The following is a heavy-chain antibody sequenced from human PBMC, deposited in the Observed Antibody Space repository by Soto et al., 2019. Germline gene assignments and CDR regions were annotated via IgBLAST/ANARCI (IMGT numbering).Heavy chain of an antibody. D-gene: IGHD3-10*01. CDR2: IYYSGST. V-gene: IGHV4-39*01. CDR1: GGSISSRTYY. CDR3: ARQHYYGSGSVPHY. Sequence: SETLSLTCTFSGGSISSRTYYWGWIRQPPGKGLEWIGSIYYSGSTYYNPSLKSRVTISVDTSKNQFSLKLSSVTAADTAVYYCARQHYYGSGSVPHYWGQGTLVTVSS. J-gene: IGHJ4*02.